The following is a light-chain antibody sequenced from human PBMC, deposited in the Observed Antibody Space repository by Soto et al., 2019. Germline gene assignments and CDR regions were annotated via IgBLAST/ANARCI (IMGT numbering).Light chain of an antibody. CDR1: ISDVGTYNL. CDR2: EVS. J-gene: IGLJ1*01. CDR3: SSYSRNTLFV. Sequence: QSALTQPASVSGSPGQSITISCTGTISDVGTYNLVSWFQQHPGKAPKLMIFEVSERPSGVSNRFSGSKSGNAASLTISGLQAEDEADYYCSSYSRNTLFVFGPGTKVTVL. V-gene: IGLV2-14*02.